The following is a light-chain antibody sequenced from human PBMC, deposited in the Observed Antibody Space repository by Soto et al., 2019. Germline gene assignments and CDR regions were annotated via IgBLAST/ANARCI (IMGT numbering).Light chain of an antibody. Sequence: DIHMTQSPSTLSGSVGDRVTITCRASQTISSWLAWYQQKPGKAPKLLIYKASTLKSGVPSRFSGSGSGTEFTLTIGSMQPDHFATYYCQHYNSYSEAFGQGTKV. CDR1: QTISSW. CDR3: QHYNSYSEA. V-gene: IGKV1-5*03. J-gene: IGKJ1*01. CDR2: KAS.